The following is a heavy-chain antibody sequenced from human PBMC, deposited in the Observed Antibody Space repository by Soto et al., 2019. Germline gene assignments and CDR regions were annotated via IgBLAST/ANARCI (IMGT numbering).Heavy chain of an antibody. V-gene: IGHV4-39*01. D-gene: IGHD2-21*02. Sequence: SETLSLTCIVSGESISSSSYYWGWIRQPPGKGLERIGSIYYSGRTYYNPSFKSRVTISIDTSKNQFSLKLSSVAATDTAVYYCARQRTTVVTQAYFDHWGQGALVTVSS. CDR3: ARQRTTVVTQAYFDH. CDR2: IYYSGRT. J-gene: IGHJ4*02. CDR1: GESISSSSYY.